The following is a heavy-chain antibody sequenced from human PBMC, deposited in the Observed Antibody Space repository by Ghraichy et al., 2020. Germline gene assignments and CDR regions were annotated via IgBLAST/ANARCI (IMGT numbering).Heavy chain of an antibody. CDR1: GGPFSGFY. J-gene: IGHJ5*02. CDR3: ARGSSCVGTTCYNRGYLAP. V-gene: IGHV4-34*01. D-gene: IGHD2-2*02. CDR2: IFDSGSM. Sequence: SETLSLKCAVYGGPFSGFYWNWIRQSPGQGLEWIGEIFDSGSMNSNPSLKSRVTMSIDKSKKQFSLNLISVTAADTAVYYCARGSSCVGTTCYNRGYLAPWGQGTLVTVSS.